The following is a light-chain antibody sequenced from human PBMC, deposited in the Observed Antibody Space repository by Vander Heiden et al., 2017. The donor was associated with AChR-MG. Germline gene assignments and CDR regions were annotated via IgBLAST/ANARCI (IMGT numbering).Light chain of an antibody. Sequence: SYELTQPLSVSVALGPSARVTCGGNNSGSKNVHWYQQKPGQAPVLVMYRESNRPSGIPERFSGSNSGNTATLTISRAQAGDEADYDCQVWDSSTVVCGGGTKLTVL. CDR2: RES. J-gene: IGLJ2*01. CDR1: NSGSKN. V-gene: IGLV3-9*01. CDR3: QVWDSSTVV.